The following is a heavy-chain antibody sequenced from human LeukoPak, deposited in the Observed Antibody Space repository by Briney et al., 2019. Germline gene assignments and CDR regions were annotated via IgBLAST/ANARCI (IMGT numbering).Heavy chain of an antibody. CDR3: ARDRLASNWFDP. CDR1: GGPFSDYE. Sequence: PSETLSLTCAVSGGPFSDYEWSWLRQAPETGLEWIGEIKRGRGSTYSPSLKGRVTISVDSSKQQISLKLSSVAAADTAVYYCARDRLASNWFDPWGQGTLVTVSS. J-gene: IGHJ5*02. V-gene: IGHV4-34*01. CDR2: IKRGRGS. D-gene: IGHD6-6*01.